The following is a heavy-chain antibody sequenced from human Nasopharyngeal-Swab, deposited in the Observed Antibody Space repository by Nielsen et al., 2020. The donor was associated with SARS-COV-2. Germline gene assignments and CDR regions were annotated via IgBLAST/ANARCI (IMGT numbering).Heavy chain of an antibody. Sequence: WIRQPPGKGLEWVSAISGSGGSTYYADSVKGRFTISRDNSKNTLYPQMNSLRAEDTAVYYCAKVLQWERDAFDIWGQGTMVTVSS. J-gene: IGHJ3*02. CDR3: AKVLQWERDAFDI. CDR2: ISGSGGST. V-gene: IGHV3-23*01. D-gene: IGHD1-26*01.